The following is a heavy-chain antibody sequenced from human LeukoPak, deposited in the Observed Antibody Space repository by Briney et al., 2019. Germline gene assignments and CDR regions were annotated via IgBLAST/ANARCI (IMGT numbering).Heavy chain of an antibody. CDR3: ARAGYLTMTPGGYFDY. CDR2: IIPIFGTA. V-gene: IGHV1-69*01. CDR1: EGTFSSYA. J-gene: IGHJ4*02. D-gene: IGHD6-13*01. Sequence: SVKVSCKASEGTFSSYAISWVRQAPGQGLEWMGGIIPIFGTANYAQKFQGRVTITADESTSTAYMELSSLRSEDTAVYYCARAGYLTMTPGGYFDYWGQGTLVTVSS.